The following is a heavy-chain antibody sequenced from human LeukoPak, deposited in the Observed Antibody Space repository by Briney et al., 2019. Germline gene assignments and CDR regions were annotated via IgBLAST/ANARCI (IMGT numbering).Heavy chain of an antibody. Sequence: SETLSLTCTVSGGSVSSSNYYWGWIWQAPGKGLEWVGIIYYTGITNNNPSLKRRVTICVDTSKNQFSLRLRSVTAADTDVYLCAIRGPWWYFDLWGRGTLVTVSS. CDR3: AIRGPWWYFDL. J-gene: IGHJ2*01. V-gene: IGHV4-39*01. CDR2: IYYTGIT. CDR1: GGSVSSSNYY.